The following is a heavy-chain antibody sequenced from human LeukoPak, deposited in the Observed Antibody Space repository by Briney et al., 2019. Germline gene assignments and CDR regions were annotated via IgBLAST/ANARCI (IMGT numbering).Heavy chain of an antibody. CDR1: GFTFSSYS. D-gene: IGHD5-18*01. CDR2: ISSSSSYI. V-gene: IGHV3-21*01. CDR3: ARGSYGRAFDY. Sequence: GGSLRLSCAASGFTFSSYSMNWVRQAPGKGLEWVSSISSSSSYIYYADSVKGRFTISRDNAKNSLYLQMNSQRAEDTAVYYCARGSYGRAFDYWGQGTLVTVSS. J-gene: IGHJ4*02.